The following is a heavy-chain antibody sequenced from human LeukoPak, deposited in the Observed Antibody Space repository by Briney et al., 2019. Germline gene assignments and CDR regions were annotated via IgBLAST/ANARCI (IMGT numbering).Heavy chain of an antibody. V-gene: IGHV1-69*13. J-gene: IGHJ5*02. D-gene: IGHD6-6*01. CDR3: ARDREYSSSSTRDYNWFDP. CDR1: GGTFISYA. CDR2: IIPIFGTA. Sequence: ASVKVSCKASGGTFISYAISWVRQAPGQGLEWMGGIIPIFGTANYAQKFQGRVTITADESTSTAYMELSSLRSEDTAVYYCARDREYSSSSTRDYNWFDPWGQGTLVTVSS.